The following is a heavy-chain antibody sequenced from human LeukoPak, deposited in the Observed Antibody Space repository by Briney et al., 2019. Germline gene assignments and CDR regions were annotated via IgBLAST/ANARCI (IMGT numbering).Heavy chain of an antibody. D-gene: IGHD3-10*01. CDR3: ARPPAVLWFGELSPYYYYGMDV. J-gene: IGHJ6*02. CDR1: GYTFTGYG. Sequence: ASVKVSCKASGYTFTGYGISWVRQAPGQGLEWMGWISAYNGNTNYAQKLQGRVTMTTDTSTSTAYMELRSLRSDDTAVYYCARPPAVLWFGELSPYYYYGMDVWGQGTTVTVSS. CDR2: ISAYNGNT. V-gene: IGHV1-18*01.